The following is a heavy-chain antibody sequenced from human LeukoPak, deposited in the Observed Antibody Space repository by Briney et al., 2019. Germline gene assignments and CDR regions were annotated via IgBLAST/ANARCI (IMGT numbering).Heavy chain of an antibody. CDR1: GGSISSSHYY. V-gene: IGHV4-39*01. Sequence: SETLSLTCTVSGGSISSSHYYWGWIRQPPGKGLEWIGSIYYSGSTYYNPSLKSRVTISVDTSKNQFSLKLSSVTAADTAVYYCARVRVATTVLDAFDIWGQGTMVTVSS. J-gene: IGHJ3*02. CDR2: IYYSGST. CDR3: ARVRVATTVLDAFDI. D-gene: IGHD4-11*01.